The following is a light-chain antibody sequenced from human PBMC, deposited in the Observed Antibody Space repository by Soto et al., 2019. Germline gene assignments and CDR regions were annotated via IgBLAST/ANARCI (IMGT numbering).Light chain of an antibody. CDR3: QQRSNWPPIT. V-gene: IGKV3-11*01. J-gene: IGKJ5*01. Sequence: ETVLTQSPATLSLSPGEIATLSFSASQSVSSYLAWYQQKPGQAPRLLIYDASNRATGTPARFSGSGSGTDFTLTISSLEPEDFAVYYCQQRSNWPPITFGQGTRLEIK. CDR1: QSVSSY. CDR2: DAS.